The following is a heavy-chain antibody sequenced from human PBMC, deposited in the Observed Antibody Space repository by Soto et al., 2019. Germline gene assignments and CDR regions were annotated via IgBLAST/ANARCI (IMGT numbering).Heavy chain of an antibody. Sequence: QVQLVQSGAEVKKRGSSVRVSCKASGTIFSSYTISWVRQAPGQGLEWMGRIIPILGETNSAQKFQGRVTLTADKSTNTAYMELNSLRLEDTALYYCARGLGGRMDDWGQGTTVTVSS. CDR2: IIPILGET. D-gene: IGHD3-16*01. CDR1: GTIFSSYT. J-gene: IGHJ6*02. V-gene: IGHV1-69*08. CDR3: ARGLGGRMDD.